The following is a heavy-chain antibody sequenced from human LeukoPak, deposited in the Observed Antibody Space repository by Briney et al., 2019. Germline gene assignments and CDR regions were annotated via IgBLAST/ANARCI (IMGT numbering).Heavy chain of an antibody. V-gene: IGHV3-15*01. Sequence: AGSLRLSCAASGFTFSSYEMNWVRQGPGKGLEWVGRIKSKNDDGTTDYAAPVKGRFTISRDDSKNMLFLQMNSLKTEDTAVYYCTESYSSDWPFDYWGQGTLVTVSS. CDR2: IKSKNDDGTT. CDR3: TESYSSDWPFDY. CDR1: GFTFSSYE. J-gene: IGHJ4*02. D-gene: IGHD6-19*01.